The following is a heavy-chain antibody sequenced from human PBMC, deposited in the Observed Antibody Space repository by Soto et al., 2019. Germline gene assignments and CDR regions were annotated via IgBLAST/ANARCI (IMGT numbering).Heavy chain of an antibody. CDR3: TLVGYSGDDFDYFDY. Sequence: GGSLRLSCAASGFTFSNYAMSWVRQAPGRGLEWVSAISESGGRTYNADSVKGRFTISRDNSKNTLYLLMNSLRAEDTALYYCTLVGYSGDDFDYFDYWGQLSPVPVSS. D-gene: IGHD5-12*01. CDR2: ISESGGRT. CDR1: GFTFSNYA. V-gene: IGHV3-23*01. J-gene: IGHJ4*02.